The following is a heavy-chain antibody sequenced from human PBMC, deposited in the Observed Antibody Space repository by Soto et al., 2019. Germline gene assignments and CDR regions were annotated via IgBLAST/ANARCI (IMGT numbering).Heavy chain of an antibody. CDR2: INPDGSEQ. Sequence: GGSLRLSCGASGFIFNNYWMNWVRQAPGKGLEWVANINPDGSEQQYVDSVKGRFTMSRDNAKNSLYLQMNSLRAEDTALYYCAGWGQQNYWGLGTLVTVSS. V-gene: IGHV3-7*05. J-gene: IGHJ4*02. D-gene: IGHD3-16*01. CDR3: AGWGQQNY. CDR1: GFIFNNYW.